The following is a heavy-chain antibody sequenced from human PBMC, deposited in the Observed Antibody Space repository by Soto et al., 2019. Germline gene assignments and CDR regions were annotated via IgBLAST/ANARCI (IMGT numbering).Heavy chain of an antibody. Sequence: AGGSLRLSCAASGFTFSGSAMHWVRQASGKGLEWVGRIRSKANSYATAYAASVKSRFTISRDDSKNTAYLQMNSLKTEDTAVYYCTRALYDFWSGYLLDFDYWGQGTLVTVSS. CDR3: TRALYDFWSGYLLDFDY. CDR1: GFTFSGSA. CDR2: IRSKANSYAT. V-gene: IGHV3-73*01. J-gene: IGHJ4*02. D-gene: IGHD3-3*01.